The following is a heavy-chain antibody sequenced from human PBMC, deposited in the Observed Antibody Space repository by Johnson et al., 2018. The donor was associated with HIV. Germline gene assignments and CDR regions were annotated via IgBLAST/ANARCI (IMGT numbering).Heavy chain of an antibody. D-gene: IGHD6-13*01. Sequence: QVQLVESGGGVVQPGRSLRLSCAASGFTFSTYAMHWVRQAPGKGLEWVALISYDGSNAYYADSVKGRFTVSRDNSKNTLYLQMISLRAEDTAGYYCAKDREAWYISRWSPTDAFDIWGQGTMVTVSS. CDR2: ISYDGSNA. V-gene: IGHV3-30*04. J-gene: IGHJ3*02. CDR3: AKDREAWYISRWSPTDAFDI. CDR1: GFTFSTYA.